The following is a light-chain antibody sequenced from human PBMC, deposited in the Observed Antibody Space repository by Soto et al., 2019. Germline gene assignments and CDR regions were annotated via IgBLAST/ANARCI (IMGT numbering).Light chain of an antibody. J-gene: IGKJ1*01. V-gene: IGKV3-20*01. CDR2: GTS. Sequence: EIVLTQSPGILSLSPGARATLSCRASQTVAYTSLAWYQQRPGQAPRLLIYGTSTRATRTPDRFIGSGSGTAFTLTISRLEPEDFAVYYCQQYVTTPRTFGQGTQVEFE. CDR3: QQYVTTPRT. CDR1: QTVAYTS.